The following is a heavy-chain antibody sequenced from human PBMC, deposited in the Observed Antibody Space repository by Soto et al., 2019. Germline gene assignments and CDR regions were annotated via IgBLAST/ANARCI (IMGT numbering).Heavy chain of an antibody. CDR2: INPSGGST. Sequence: ASVKVSCKASGYTFTSYYMHWVRQAPGQGLEWMGIINPSGGSTSYEQKFQARVTMTRDTSTSTVYMELSSLRSEDTAVYYCARVEGEQEVFDYWGQGTLVTVSS. V-gene: IGHV1-46*03. J-gene: IGHJ4*02. CDR3: ARVEGEQEVFDY. D-gene: IGHD3-16*01. CDR1: GYTFTSYY.